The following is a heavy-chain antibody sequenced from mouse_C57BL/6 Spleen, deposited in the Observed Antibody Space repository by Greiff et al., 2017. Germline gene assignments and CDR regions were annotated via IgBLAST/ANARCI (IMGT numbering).Heavy chain of an antibody. V-gene: IGHV1-64*01. CDR2: IHPNSGST. J-gene: IGHJ3*01. CDR3: AKSGSSWGVAF. Sequence: QVQLQQPGAELVKPGASVKLSCKASGYTFTSYWMHWVKQRPGQGLEWIGMIHPNSGSTNYNEKFKSKATVTVDKSSSTPYMQLSSLTSEDSAVYCCAKSGSSWGVAFWGQGALVS. D-gene: IGHD1-1*01. CDR1: GYTFTSYW.